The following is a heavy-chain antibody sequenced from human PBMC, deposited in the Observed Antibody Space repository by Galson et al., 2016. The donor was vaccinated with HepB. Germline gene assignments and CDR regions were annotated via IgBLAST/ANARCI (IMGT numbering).Heavy chain of an antibody. Sequence: SLRLSCAASGFTISSKHMTWVRQAPGKGLEWVSLIYTGGETYYADSVKGRFTVSRDNSKNMLYLLMNSLRAEDTAVYYCGRGTVVAGAPDHWGQGTLVTVSS. CDR3: GRGTVVAGAPDH. J-gene: IGHJ4*02. CDR2: IYTGGET. D-gene: IGHD6-19*01. CDR1: GFTISSKH. V-gene: IGHV3-53*01.